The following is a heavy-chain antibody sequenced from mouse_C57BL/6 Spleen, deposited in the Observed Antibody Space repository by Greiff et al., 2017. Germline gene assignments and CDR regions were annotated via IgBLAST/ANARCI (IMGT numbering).Heavy chain of an antibody. Sequence: EVMLVESGGGLVKPGGSLKLSCAASGFTFSSYAMSWVRQTPEKRLEWVATISDGGSYTYYPDNVKGRFTISRDNAKNNLYLQMSHLKSEDTAMYYCAREGSGKGNYFDYWGQGTTLTVAS. V-gene: IGHV5-4*01. J-gene: IGHJ2*01. CDR1: GFTFSSYA. CDR2: ISDGGSYT. CDR3: AREGSGKGNYFDY. D-gene: IGHD4-1*01.